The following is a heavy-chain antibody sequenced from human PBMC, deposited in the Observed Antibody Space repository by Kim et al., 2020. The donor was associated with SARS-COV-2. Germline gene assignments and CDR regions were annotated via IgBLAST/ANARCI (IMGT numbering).Heavy chain of an antibody. CDR3: TTELHQPSGSYERLLYYYYGMDV. CDR1: GFTFSNAW. J-gene: IGHJ6*02. CDR2: IKSKTDGGTT. V-gene: IGHV3-15*01. Sequence: GGSLRLSCAASGFTFSNAWMSWVRQAPGKGLEWVGRIKSKTDGGTTDYAAPVKGGFTISRDDSKNTLYLQMNSLKTEDTAVYYCTTELHQPSGSYERLLYYYYGMDVWGQGTTVTVSS. D-gene: IGHD1-26*01.